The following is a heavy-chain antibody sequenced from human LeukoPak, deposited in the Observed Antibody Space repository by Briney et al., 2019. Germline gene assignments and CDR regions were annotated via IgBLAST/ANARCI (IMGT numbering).Heavy chain of an antibody. J-gene: IGHJ4*02. CDR1: GFTFSNYA. V-gene: IGHV3-30-3*01. CDR2: ISYDGTNK. Sequence: GRSLRLSCAASGFTFSNYAMHWVRQAPGKGLEWVAVISYDGTNKYCADSVKGRFTISRDNSKNSLSLQMDSLTTEDTALYYCAKEGYSHTSNYFDNWGQGILVTVSS. CDR3: AKEGYSHTSNYFDN. D-gene: IGHD2-15*01.